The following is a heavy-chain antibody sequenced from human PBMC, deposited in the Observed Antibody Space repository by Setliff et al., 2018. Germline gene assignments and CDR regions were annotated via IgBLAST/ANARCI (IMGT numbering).Heavy chain of an antibody. J-gene: IGHJ3*02. CDR2: INPSGGST. CDR1: GYTFTSYY. V-gene: IGHV1-46*01. CDR3: ARDPNYYDSSGQLLGDAFDI. D-gene: IGHD3-22*01. Sequence: GASVKVSCKASGYTFTSYYMHWVRQAPGRGLEWMGIINPSGGSTSYAQKFQGRVTMTRDTSTSTVYMELSSLRSEDTAVYYCARDPNYYDSSGQLLGDAFDIWGQGTMVTVSS.